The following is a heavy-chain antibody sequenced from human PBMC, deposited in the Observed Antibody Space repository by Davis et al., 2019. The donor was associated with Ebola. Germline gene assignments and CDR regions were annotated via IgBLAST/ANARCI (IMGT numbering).Heavy chain of an antibody. CDR3: AKAGNGNQPFFDY. D-gene: IGHD1-14*01. CDR2: FGGADGGP. Sequence: GESLKISCAASGFTFSTYAINWVRQAPGKGLEWVSAFGGADGGPNYASSVKGRFTISRDNSKNTVYLQMNSLRAEDTAIYYCAKAGNGNQPFFDYWGQGILVIVSS. CDR1: GFTFSTYA. V-gene: IGHV3-23*01. J-gene: IGHJ4*02.